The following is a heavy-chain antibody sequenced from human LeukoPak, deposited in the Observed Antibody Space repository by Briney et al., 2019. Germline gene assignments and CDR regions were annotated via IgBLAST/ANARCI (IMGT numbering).Heavy chain of an antibody. Sequence: GGSLRLSCAASGFSFSSYEMNWVRQAPGKGLEWVSNISPSGSTKYYADSVKGRFTVSRDNAKNSLYLQMNSLRAGDTGVYYCTKLAVASADSSGQGTLVTVSS. J-gene: IGHJ4*02. CDR1: GFSFSSYE. V-gene: IGHV3-48*03. D-gene: IGHD6-19*01. CDR3: TKLAVASADS. CDR2: ISPSGSTK.